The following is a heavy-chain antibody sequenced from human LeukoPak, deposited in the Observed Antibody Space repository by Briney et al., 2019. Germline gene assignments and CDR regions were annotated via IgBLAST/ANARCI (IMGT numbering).Heavy chain of an antibody. D-gene: IGHD2-15*01. Sequence: SETLSLTCAVYGGSFSDYYWSWIRQSPGKGLEWIGEINRSGSTNYNPSLKSRVTISVDTSKTQFSLRLSSVTAADTAVYYCARLALASPLDYWGQVTPVTVSS. CDR3: ARLALASPLDY. CDR1: GGSFSDYY. J-gene: IGHJ4*02. V-gene: IGHV4-34*01. CDR2: INRSGST.